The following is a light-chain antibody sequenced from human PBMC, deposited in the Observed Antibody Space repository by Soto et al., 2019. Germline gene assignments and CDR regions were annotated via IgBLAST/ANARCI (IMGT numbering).Light chain of an antibody. CDR2: AAS. J-gene: IGKJ4*02. Sequence: MQLTQSPSSLAAFVGDRVTITCRASQGISSYLGWYQQKPGKAHNLLIYAASTLQSGVPSRFSGGGSGTDFTLTISSLQPEEFATYYCQQVYVYPSTVGGGTKVDIK. V-gene: IGKV1-9*01. CDR1: QGISSY. CDR3: QQVYVYPST.